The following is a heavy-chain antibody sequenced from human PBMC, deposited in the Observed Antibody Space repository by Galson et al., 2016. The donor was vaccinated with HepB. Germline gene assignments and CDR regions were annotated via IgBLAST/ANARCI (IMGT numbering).Heavy chain of an antibody. CDR3: ARERHGSGIDVFDI. CDR1: GYTFTSYE. V-gene: IGHV1-18*04. Sequence: SVKVSCKASGYTFTSYEINWVRLAPGQGLEWMGWVSANNGNANYAEKLRGRVTLTTDTSTTTAYLELRSLSSDDTAVYYCARERHGSGIDVFDILGQGTLVTVSS. J-gene: IGHJ3*02. CDR2: VSANNGNA. D-gene: IGHD3-10*01.